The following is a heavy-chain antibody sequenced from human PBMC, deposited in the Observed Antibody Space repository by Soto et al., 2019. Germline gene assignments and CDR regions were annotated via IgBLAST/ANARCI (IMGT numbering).Heavy chain of an antibody. Sequence: GVLRLSCAASGFPFSSYAMTWVRQAPGKGLEWVSGISGSGTITYDADSVKGRFTISRDKSKNTLYLQMNSLRAEDTAVYYCAKVLLTYTSGWYHPHFDYWGQGTLVTVSS. V-gene: IGHV3-23*01. CDR2: ISGSGTIT. CDR1: GFPFSSYA. CDR3: AKVLLTYTSGWYHPHFDY. J-gene: IGHJ4*02. D-gene: IGHD6-19*01.